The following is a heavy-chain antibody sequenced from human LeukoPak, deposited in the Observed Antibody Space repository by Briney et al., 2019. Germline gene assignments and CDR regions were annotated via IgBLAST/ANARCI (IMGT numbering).Heavy chain of an antibody. Sequence: GGSLRLSCAASGFTFSSYAMSWDRQAPGKGLEWVSAISGSGGSTYYADSVKGRFTISRDNSKNTLYLQMNSLRAEDTAVYYCAKDSPTAFITMVRGVMTEGAFDIWGQGTMVTVSS. D-gene: IGHD3-10*01. CDR3: AKDSPTAFITMVRGVMTEGAFDI. CDR1: GFTFSSYA. CDR2: ISGSGGST. V-gene: IGHV3-23*01. J-gene: IGHJ3*02.